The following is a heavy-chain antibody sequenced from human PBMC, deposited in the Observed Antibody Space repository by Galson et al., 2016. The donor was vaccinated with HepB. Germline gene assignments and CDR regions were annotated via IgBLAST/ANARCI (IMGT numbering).Heavy chain of an antibody. CDR1: GFTFSSYV. V-gene: IGHV3-23*01. CDR2: INPTGVTT. J-gene: IGHJ6*02. Sequence: SLRLSCAASGFTFSSYVMTWVRQAPGKGLDRVSAINPTGVTTYYADSVKGRFTISRDNSKNTLYLQMNSLRYEDTSVYYCAKAATPVFYYHGMDGWGQGTTVTVSS. CDR3: AKAATPVFYYHGMDG.